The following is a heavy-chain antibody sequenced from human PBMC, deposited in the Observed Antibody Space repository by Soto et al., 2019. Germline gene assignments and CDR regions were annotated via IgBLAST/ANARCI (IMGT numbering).Heavy chain of an antibody. CDR2: IYATGTT. J-gene: IGHJ5*02. CDR1: GASISGFY. D-gene: IGHD1-1*01. CDR3: VRDGTKTLRDWFDP. Sequence: SETLSLTCTVSGASISGFYWSWIRKSAGKGLEWIGRIYATGTTDYNPSRKSRVMMSVATSKKQYSLKLRSVTAADTAVYYCVRDGTKTLRDWFDPWGPGMSVTVSS. V-gene: IGHV4-4*07.